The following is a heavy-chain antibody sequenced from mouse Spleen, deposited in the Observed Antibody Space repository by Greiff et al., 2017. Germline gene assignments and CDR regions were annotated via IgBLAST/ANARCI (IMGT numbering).Heavy chain of an antibody. V-gene: IGHV5-9*04. CDR3: ARQGTGTAKYFDY. Sequence: EVKLQESGGGLVKLGGSLKLSCAASGFTFSSYAMSWVRQTPEKRLEWVATISSGGGNTYYPDSVKGRFTISRDNAKNTLYLQMSSLKSEDTAMYYCARQGTGTAKYFDYWGQGTTLTVSS. D-gene: IGHD4-1*01. CDR1: GFTFSSYA. J-gene: IGHJ2*01. CDR2: ISSGGGNT.